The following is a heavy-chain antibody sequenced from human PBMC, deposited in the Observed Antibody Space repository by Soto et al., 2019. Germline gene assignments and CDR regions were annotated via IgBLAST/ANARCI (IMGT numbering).Heavy chain of an antibody. D-gene: IGHD5-18*01. CDR3: ARAGYSYGYHYYYYGMDV. CDR1: GYTFTSYY. Sequence: ASVKVSCKASGYTFTSYYMHWVRQAPGQGLEWMGIINPSGGSTSYAQKFQGRVTMTRDTSTSTVYMELSSLRSEDTAVYYCARAGYSYGYHYYYYGMDVWAQGTTVPVSS. CDR2: INPSGGST. J-gene: IGHJ6*02. V-gene: IGHV1-46*03.